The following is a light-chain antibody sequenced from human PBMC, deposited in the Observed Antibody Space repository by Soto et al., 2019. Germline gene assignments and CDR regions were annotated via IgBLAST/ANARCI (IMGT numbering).Light chain of an antibody. J-gene: IGLJ2*01. V-gene: IGLV1-47*01. Sequence: QSVLTQPPSASGTPGQSLTISCSGSSSNIGYNSVSWYQQLPRTAPKLLIYRNNQRPSGVPDRFSGSRSGTSASLAISGLRSEDEADYYCAAWDDSLSGHVVFGGGTKLTVL. CDR2: RNN. CDR3: AAWDDSLSGHVV. CDR1: SSNIGYNS.